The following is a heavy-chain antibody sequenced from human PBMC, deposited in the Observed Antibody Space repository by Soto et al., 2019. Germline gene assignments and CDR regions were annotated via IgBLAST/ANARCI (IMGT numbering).Heavy chain of an antibody. CDR1: GGSISSGDSY. D-gene: IGHD3-10*01. V-gene: IGHV4-30-4*01. CDR2: IYYSGST. J-gene: IGHJ4*02. Sequence: SETLSLTCTVSGGSISSGDSYWSWIRQPPGKGLEWIGYIYYSGSTYYNPSLKSRVTISVDTSKNQFSLKLSSVTAADTAVYYCASGSGSYYWASGWGQGTLVTVSS. CDR3: ASGSGSYYWASG.